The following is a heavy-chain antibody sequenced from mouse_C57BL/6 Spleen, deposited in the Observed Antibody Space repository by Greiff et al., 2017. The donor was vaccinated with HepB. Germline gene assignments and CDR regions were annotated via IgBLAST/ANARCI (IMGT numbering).Heavy chain of an antibody. Sequence: QVQLKQPGAELVMPGASVKLSCKASGYTFTSYWMHWVKQRPGQGLEWIGEIDPSDSYTNYNQKFKGKSTLTVDKSSSTAYMQLSSLTSEDSAVYYCARRQYGSSYVDFDVWGTGTTVTVSS. J-gene: IGHJ1*03. V-gene: IGHV1-69*01. CDR3: ARRQYGSSYVDFDV. CDR2: IDPSDSYT. CDR1: GYTFTSYW. D-gene: IGHD1-1*01.